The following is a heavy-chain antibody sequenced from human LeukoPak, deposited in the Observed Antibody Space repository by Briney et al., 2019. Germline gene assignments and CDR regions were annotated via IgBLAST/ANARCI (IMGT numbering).Heavy chain of an antibody. CDR3: SRGAAAGITGWFDP. CDR1: GFTFGDYT. CDR2: IRTKAFGGTP. V-gene: IGHV3-49*03. D-gene: IGHD6-13*01. Sequence: GGSLRLSCTTSGFTFGDYTMSWFRQAPGKGLEWVGFIRTKAFGGTPEYAASVKGRFTISRDDSTSIAYLQMNSLKTEDTAVYYCSRGAAAGITGWFDPRGQGTLVTVSS. J-gene: IGHJ5*02.